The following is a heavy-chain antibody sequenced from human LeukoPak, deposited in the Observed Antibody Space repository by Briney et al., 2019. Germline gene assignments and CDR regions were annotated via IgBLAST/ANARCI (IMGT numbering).Heavy chain of an antibody. Sequence: PSETLSLTCTVSGDSIGNSNYYWACVRQPPGKGPEWLGSIFYSGSTYYNPSLKSRVTISVDTSKNQFSLNLHSVTAADTATYYCARRGITYSSSFFAYWGQGTLVTVSS. CDR3: ARRGITYSSSFFAY. J-gene: IGHJ4*02. CDR2: IFYSGST. D-gene: IGHD6-13*01. CDR1: GDSIGNSNYY. V-gene: IGHV4-39*01.